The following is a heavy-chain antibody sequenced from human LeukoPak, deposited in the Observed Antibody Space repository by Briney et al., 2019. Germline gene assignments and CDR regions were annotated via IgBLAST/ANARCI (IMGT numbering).Heavy chain of an antibody. D-gene: IGHD3-22*01. Sequence: PGRSLRLSCAASGFTFSSYGMHWVRQAPGKGLEWVALIWYDGSNRYYADSVKGRFTISRDTSKNTLYLQMNSLRAEDTAVYYCARAFDHYDTYPDSWGQGTLVTVSS. CDR1: GFTFSSYG. J-gene: IGHJ4*02. CDR2: IWYDGSNR. CDR3: ARAFDHYDTYPDS. V-gene: IGHV3-33*01.